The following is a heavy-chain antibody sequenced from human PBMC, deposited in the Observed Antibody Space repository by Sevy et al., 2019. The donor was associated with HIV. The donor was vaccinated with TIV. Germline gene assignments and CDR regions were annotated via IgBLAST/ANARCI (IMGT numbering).Heavy chain of an antibody. D-gene: IGHD1-26*01. V-gene: IGHV3-7*01. Sequence: GGSLRLSCAVSGFTFSNFWMGWVRQAPGKGLEWVANIKEDGGEKYYVHSVKGQFTISRDNTKNSLYLQMTSLRAEDTAIYYCARDTSGSHSSTGGLDYWGQGTLVTVSS. CDR2: IKEDGGEK. CDR1: GFTFSNFW. CDR3: ARDTSGSHSSTGGLDY. J-gene: IGHJ4*02.